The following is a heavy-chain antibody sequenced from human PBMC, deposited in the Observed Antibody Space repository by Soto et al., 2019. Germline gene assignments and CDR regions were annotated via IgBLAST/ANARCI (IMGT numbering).Heavy chain of an antibody. D-gene: IGHD6-19*01. CDR1: GFTFSSYA. Sequence: GGSLRLSCAASGFTFSSYAMHWVRQAPGKGLEWVAVISYDGSNKYYADSVKGRFTISRDNSKNTLYLQMNSLRAEDTAVYYCARSSQWLVPWFDPWGQGVLVTVS. CDR3: ARSSQWLVPWFDP. V-gene: IGHV3-30-3*01. J-gene: IGHJ5*02. CDR2: ISYDGSNK.